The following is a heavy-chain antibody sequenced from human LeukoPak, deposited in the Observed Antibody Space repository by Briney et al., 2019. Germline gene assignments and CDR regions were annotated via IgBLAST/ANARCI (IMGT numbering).Heavy chain of an antibody. D-gene: IGHD3-22*01. CDR2: INHSGST. J-gene: IGHJ5*02. V-gene: IGHV4-34*01. CDR3: ARGRTRYDSSGYPPRFDP. CDR1: GGSISNYY. Sequence: SETLSLTCTVSGGSISNYYWSWIRQPPGKGLEWIGEINHSGSTNYNPSLKSRVTISVDTSKNQFSLKLSSVTAADTAVYYCARGRTRYDSSGYPPRFDPWGQGTLVTVSS.